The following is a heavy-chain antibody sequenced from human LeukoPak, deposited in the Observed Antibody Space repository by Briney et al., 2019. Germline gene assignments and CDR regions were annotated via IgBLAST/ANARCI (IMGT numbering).Heavy chain of an antibody. Sequence: GESLRLSCAASGFTFSTYGMHWVRQAPGKALEWVAVIWYDGSNKYYADSVKGRFTISRDNSKNTLYLQMNSLRAEDTAVYFCARAVGPFDYWGQGTLVTVSS. CDR3: ARAVGPFDY. J-gene: IGHJ4*02. V-gene: IGHV3-33*01. CDR1: GFTFSTYG. CDR2: IWYDGSNK.